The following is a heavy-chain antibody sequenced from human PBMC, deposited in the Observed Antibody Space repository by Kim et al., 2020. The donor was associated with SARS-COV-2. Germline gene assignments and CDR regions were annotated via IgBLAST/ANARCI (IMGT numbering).Heavy chain of an antibody. D-gene: IGHD3-3*01. CDR3: ARAEEWAARLDY. V-gene: IGHV1-69*01. Sequence: NYEQKVQGRVTITADESTSTAYMELSSLRSEDTAVYYCARAEEWAARLDYWGQGTLVTVSS. J-gene: IGHJ4*02.